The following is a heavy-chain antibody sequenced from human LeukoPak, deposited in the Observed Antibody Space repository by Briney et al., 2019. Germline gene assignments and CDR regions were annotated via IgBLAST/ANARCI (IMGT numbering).Heavy chain of an antibody. D-gene: IGHD6-19*01. J-gene: IGHJ5*02. CDR3: ARGGSSGWYADNWLDP. CDR2: IKQDGSEK. Sequence: ETLSLTCTVSGGSISSSSYYWGWVRQAPGKGLEWVANIKQDGSEKYYVDSVKGRFTISRDNAKNSLYLQMNSLRAEDTAVYYCARGGSSGWYADNWLDPWGQGTLVTVSS. CDR1: GGSISSSSYY. V-gene: IGHV3-7*01.